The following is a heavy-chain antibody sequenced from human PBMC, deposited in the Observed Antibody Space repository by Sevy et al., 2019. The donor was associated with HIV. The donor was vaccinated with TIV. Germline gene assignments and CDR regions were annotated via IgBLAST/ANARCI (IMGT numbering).Heavy chain of an antibody. D-gene: IGHD4-17*01. Sequence: GGSLRLSCGASGFTFSSYAMSWVRQAPGKGLEWVSVISCRGDTTYYADSVKGRFTLSRDNSKNTLYLQMNSLRVEDTAVYYCAKDRRYGDIGLFDYWGQGTLVTVSS. CDR3: AKDRRYGDIGLFDY. V-gene: IGHV3-23*01. CDR2: ISCRGDTT. J-gene: IGHJ4*02. CDR1: GFTFSSYA.